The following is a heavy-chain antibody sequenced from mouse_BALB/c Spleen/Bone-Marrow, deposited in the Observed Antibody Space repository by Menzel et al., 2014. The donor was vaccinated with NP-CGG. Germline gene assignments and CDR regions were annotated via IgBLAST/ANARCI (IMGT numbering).Heavy chain of an antibody. J-gene: IGHJ2*01. CDR3: ARPDYYGYLSY. Sequence: EVQLVESGGGLVQPGGSLKLSCAASGFDFSRYWMSWVRQAPGKGLEWIGEINPDSRTINYSPSLKDKFIISRDNAKNTLYLRLNKVRSEDTALYYCARPDYYGYLSYWGQGTTLTVSS. CDR1: GFDFSRYW. CDR2: INPDSRTI. D-gene: IGHD1-2*01. V-gene: IGHV4-1*02.